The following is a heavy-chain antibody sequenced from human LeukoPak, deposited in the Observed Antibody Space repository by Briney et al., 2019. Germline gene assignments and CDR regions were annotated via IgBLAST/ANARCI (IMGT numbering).Heavy chain of an antibody. D-gene: IGHD2/OR15-2a*01. Sequence: SETLSLTCTVSGGSVSSDSYYWSWIRQPPGKGLEWIGYIYYSGSTNYNPSLKSRVTISVDTSKNQFSLKLSSVTAADTAVYYCARRPYDTTFDYWGQGTLVTVSS. CDR1: GGSVSSDSYY. V-gene: IGHV4-61*01. CDR3: ARRPYDTTFDY. CDR2: IYYSGST. J-gene: IGHJ4*02.